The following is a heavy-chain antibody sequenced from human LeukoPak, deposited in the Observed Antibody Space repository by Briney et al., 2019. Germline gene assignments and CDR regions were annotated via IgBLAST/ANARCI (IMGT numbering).Heavy chain of an antibody. CDR2: ISAYNGKT. V-gene: IGHV1-18*01. Sequence: GASVKVSCKASGYTFANFGIIWVRQAPGQGLEWMGWISAYNGKTKYDQKFQGRVTMTTDISTRTAYMELRSLRSDDTALYYCARATGYSSSWSPEYFQHWGQGTLVTVSS. D-gene: IGHD6-13*01. CDR1: GYTFANFG. CDR3: ARATGYSSSWSPEYFQH. J-gene: IGHJ1*01.